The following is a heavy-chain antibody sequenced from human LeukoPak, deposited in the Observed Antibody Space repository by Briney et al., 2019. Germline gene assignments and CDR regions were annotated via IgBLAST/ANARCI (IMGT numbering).Heavy chain of an antibody. V-gene: IGHV1-69*13. D-gene: IGHD4-17*01. CDR3: ASAYGDYTSDIYYYGMDV. CDR1: GGTFSSYA. Sequence: PVASVKVSCKASGGTFSSYAISWVRQAPGQGLEWMGGIIPIFGTANYAQKFQGRVTITADESTSTAYMELSSLRSEDTAVYYCASAYGDYTSDIYYYGMDVWGKGTTVTVSS. J-gene: IGHJ6*04. CDR2: IIPIFGTA.